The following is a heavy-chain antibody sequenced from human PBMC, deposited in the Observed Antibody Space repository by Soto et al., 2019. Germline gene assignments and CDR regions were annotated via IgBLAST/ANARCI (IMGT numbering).Heavy chain of an antibody. V-gene: IGHV3-23*01. CDR2: ISGSGGST. CDR1: GFTFSSYA. J-gene: IGHJ3*02. D-gene: IGHD2-8*01. Sequence: HPGGSLRLSCAASGFTFSSYAMSWVRQAPGKGLEWVSAISGSGGSTYYADSVKGRFTISRDNSKNTLYLQMNSLRAEDTAVYYCAKCIGFGRQPAHDAFDIWGQGTMVTVSS. CDR3: AKCIGFGRQPAHDAFDI.